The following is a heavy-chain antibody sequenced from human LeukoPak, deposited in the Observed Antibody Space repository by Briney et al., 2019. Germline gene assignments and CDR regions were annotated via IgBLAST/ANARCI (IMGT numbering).Heavy chain of an antibody. CDR3: ARDYCGGDCFPDY. CDR2: INPNSGDT. Sequence: ASVKVSCKASGYTFTSYYMHWVRQAPGQGLEWMGRINPNSGDTNCAQKFQGRVTMTRDTSISTAYMELSRLRSDDTAVYYCARDYCGGDCFPDYWGQGTLVTVSS. CDR1: GYTFTSYY. D-gene: IGHD2-21*02. V-gene: IGHV1-2*06. J-gene: IGHJ4*02.